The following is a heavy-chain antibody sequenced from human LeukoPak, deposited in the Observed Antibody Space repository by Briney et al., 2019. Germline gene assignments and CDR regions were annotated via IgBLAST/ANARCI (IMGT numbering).Heavy chain of an antibody. D-gene: IGHD2-2*01. CDR2: SITISGTA. Sequence: GASVTVSCTASVDTCTSYTISWGRHSPRQGLEWMGGSITISGTANYAQKFQGRVTITTDESTSTAYMELSSLRSEDTAVYYCASSPDIVVVPAAHGAFDYWGQRTLVTVSS. V-gene: IGHV1-69*05. CDR3: ASSPDIVVVPAAHGAFDY. CDR1: VDTCTSYT. J-gene: IGHJ4*02.